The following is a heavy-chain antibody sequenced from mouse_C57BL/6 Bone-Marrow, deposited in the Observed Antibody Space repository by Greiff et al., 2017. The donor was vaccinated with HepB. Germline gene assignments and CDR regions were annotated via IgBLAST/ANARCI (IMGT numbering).Heavy chain of an antibody. D-gene: IGHD2-3*01. CDR1: GYTFTDYY. CDR3: ARDGYPLGFDV. V-gene: IGHV1-26*01. J-gene: IGHJ1*03. CDR2: INPNNGGT. Sequence: VQLQQSGPELVKPGASVKISCKASGYTFTDYYMNWVKQSHGKSLEWIGDINPNNGGTSYNQKFKGKATLTVDKSSSTAYMELRSLTSEDSAVYYCARDGYPLGFDVWGTGTTVTVSS.